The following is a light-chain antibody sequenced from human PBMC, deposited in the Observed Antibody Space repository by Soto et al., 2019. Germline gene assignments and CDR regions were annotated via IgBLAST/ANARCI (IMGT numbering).Light chain of an antibody. CDR2: AAS. J-gene: IGKJ1*01. CDR1: QSIDNY. CDR3: QQCYTART. Sequence: DIQMTQSPSSLSASVGDRVTITCRASQSIDNYCNWYQQKPGQVPKLLIYAASSLQSGAPSRFSGSGSGTDFTLTISSLQPEDVATYYCQQCYTARTFGQGTKVDIK. V-gene: IGKV1-39*01.